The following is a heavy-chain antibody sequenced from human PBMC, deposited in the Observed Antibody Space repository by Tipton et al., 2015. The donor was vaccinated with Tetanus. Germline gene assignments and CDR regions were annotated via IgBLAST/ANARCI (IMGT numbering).Heavy chain of an antibody. CDR2: IFPADSDT. CDR3: ARHGSIGARLNCFDS. CDR1: GYRFSSYW. V-gene: IGHV5-51*01. Sequence: QLVQSGPEAKKPGESLKISCKGSGYRFSSYWIGWARQIPGRDLEWMGIIFPADSDTKYSPSFQCQVTFSADTSISTAYLQWSSLKPTDTAIYYCARHGSIGARLNCFDSWGQGTSVTVSS. J-gene: IGHJ5*01. D-gene: IGHD6-6*01.